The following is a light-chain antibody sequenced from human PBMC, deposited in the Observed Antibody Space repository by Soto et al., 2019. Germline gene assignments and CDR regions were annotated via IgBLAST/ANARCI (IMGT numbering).Light chain of an antibody. CDR2: AAS. V-gene: IGKV1-39*01. Sequence: TQSPSSLSASVGDRVTITCRASQSISSYLNWYQQKPGKAPKLLIYAASRLQSGVPSRFSGSGSGTDFTLTISSLQPEDFATYYCQQSYSTPLTFGGGTKVEIK. J-gene: IGKJ4*01. CDR1: QSISSY. CDR3: QQSYSTPLT.